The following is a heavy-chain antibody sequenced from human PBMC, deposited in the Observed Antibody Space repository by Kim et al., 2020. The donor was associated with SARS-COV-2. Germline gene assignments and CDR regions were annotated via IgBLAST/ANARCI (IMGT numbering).Heavy chain of an antibody. J-gene: IGHJ3*02. CDR2: IRSKANSYAT. CDR1: GFTFSDSP. Sequence: GGSLRLSCAASGFTFSDSPMHWVRQASGKGLEWVGRIRSKANSYATAYAASVRGRFINSRDDSKNTAYLQMNSLKTEDTAVYYCTRIPGTPFAFWDAFDIWGQGTMVTVSS. V-gene: IGHV3-73*01. D-gene: IGHD1-1*01. CDR3: TRIPGTPFAFWDAFDI.